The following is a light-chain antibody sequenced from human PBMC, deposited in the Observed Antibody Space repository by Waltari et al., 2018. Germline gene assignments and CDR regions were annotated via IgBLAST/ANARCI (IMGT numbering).Light chain of an antibody. CDR3: QMYTTYSQT. CDR1: QSLTNW. Sequence: DIQMTQSPSTLSASVGDKVTNTCRSSQSLTNWLAWYQQKPGKAPTLLIYEASTLESGVPSRFSGSGSGAEFTLTISSLQPDDFATYYCQMYTTYSQTFGGGTKVEMK. J-gene: IGKJ4*01. V-gene: IGKV1-5*03. CDR2: EAS.